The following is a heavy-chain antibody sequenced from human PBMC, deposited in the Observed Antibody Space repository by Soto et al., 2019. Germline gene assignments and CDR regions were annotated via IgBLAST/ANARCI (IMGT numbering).Heavy chain of an antibody. V-gene: IGHV3-30*18. J-gene: IGHJ4*02. CDR1: GFTFSSYG. D-gene: IGHD1-26*01. CDR2: ISYDGSNK. Sequence: PGGSLRLSCAASGFTFSSYGMHWVRQAPGKGLEWVAVISYDGSNKYYADYVKGRFTISRDNSKNTLYLQMNSLRAEDTAVYYCAKDRSGPDYWGQGTLVTVSS. CDR3: AKDRSGPDY.